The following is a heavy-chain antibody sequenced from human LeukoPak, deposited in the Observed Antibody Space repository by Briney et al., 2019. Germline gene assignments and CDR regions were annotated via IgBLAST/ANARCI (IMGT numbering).Heavy chain of an antibody. CDR3: ARVRGILAMAAFDI. V-gene: IGHV1-69*06. CDR2: IIPIFGTA. J-gene: IGHJ3*02. D-gene: IGHD3-9*01. CDR1: GGTFSSYA. Sequence: GASVKVSCKASGGTFSSYAISWVRQAPGQGLEWMGGIIPIFGTANYAQKFQGRVTITADKSTSTAYMELSSLRSEDTAVYYCARVRGILAMAAFDIWGQGTMVTVSS.